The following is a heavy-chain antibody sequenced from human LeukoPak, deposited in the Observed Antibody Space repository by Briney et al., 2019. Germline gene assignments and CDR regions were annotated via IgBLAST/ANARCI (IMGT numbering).Heavy chain of an antibody. J-gene: IGHJ4*02. CDR3: ASKGRAWYDFWSGYVFDY. V-gene: IGHV4-39*01. Sequence: SETLSLTCTVSGGSISSSSYYWGWIRQPPGKGLEWIGSIYYSGSTYYNPSLKSRVTISVDTSKNQFSLKLSSVTAADTAVYYCASKGRAWYDFWSGYVFDYWGQGTLVTVSS. D-gene: IGHD3-3*01. CDR1: GGSISSSSYY. CDR2: IYYSGST.